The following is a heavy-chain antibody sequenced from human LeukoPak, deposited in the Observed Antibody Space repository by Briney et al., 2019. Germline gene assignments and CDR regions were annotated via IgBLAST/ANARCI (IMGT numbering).Heavy chain of an antibody. V-gene: IGHV4-34*01. J-gene: IGHJ4*02. CDR1: GGSFSGYY. Sequence: SETLSLTCAVYGGSFSGYYWSWIRQPPGKGLEWIGEINHSGSTNYNPSLKSRVTISVDTSKNQFSLKLSSVTAADTAVYYCARVRAVAGRTNFDYWGQGTLVTVSS. CDR3: ARVRAVAGRTNFDY. D-gene: IGHD6-19*01. CDR2: INHSGST.